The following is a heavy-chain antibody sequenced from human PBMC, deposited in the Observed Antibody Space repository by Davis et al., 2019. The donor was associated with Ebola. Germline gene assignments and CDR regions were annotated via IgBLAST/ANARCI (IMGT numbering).Heavy chain of an antibody. J-gene: IGHJ4*02. CDR1: GFSLSDYW. CDR3: ATDFTGSTSSH. V-gene: IGHV3-7*01. CDR2: INQDGSEK. Sequence: GGSLRLSCGVSGFSLSDYWMTWVRQAPGKGLEWVANINQDGSEKYYVDSVKGRFTISKDNAKDSLFLQVNSLRAEDTAVYYCATDFTGSTSSHWGQGTLVSVSS. D-gene: IGHD1-7*01.